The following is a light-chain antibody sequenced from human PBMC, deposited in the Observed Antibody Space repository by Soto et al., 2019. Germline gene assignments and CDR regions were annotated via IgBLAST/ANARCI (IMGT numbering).Light chain of an antibody. Sequence: EIVCTHSPDTLSLSPVEGASLSCRASQSVHTFLAWYQQKPGQAPRLLIYGASTRATGVPARFSGSGSGTDFTLTISSLEPEDFAVYYCHQRSNWPPDTFGQGTRLEIK. CDR2: GAS. CDR3: HQRSNWPPDT. J-gene: IGKJ5*01. V-gene: IGKV3-11*01. CDR1: QSVHTF.